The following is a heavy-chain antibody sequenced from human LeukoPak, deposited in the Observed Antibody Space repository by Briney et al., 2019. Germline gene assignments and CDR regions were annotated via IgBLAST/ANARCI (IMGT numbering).Heavy chain of an antibody. J-gene: IGHJ6*02. Sequence: PGGSLRLSCAASGFTFTSYAMSWVRQAPGKGLEWVSALSGSGGSTNYAGSVTGRFIISRDNSKNTLYLQMNSLRAEDTAVYYCAKAYCSSTSCYTDYSYGMDVWGQGTTVTVSS. V-gene: IGHV3-23*01. CDR2: LSGSGGST. CDR1: GFTFTSYA. CDR3: AKAYCSSTSCYTDYSYGMDV. D-gene: IGHD2-2*02.